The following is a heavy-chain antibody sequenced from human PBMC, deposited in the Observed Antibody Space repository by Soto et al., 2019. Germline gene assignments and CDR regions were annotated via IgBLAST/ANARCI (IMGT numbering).Heavy chain of an antibody. V-gene: IGHV3-30*18. Sequence: GGSLRLSCAASGFTFSSYGMHWVRQAPGKGLEWVAVISYDGSNKYYADSVKGRFTISRDNSKNTPYLQMNSLRAEDTAVYYCAKASYSSGWHVVYWGQGTLVTVSS. D-gene: IGHD6-19*01. CDR1: GFTFSSYG. CDR3: AKASYSSGWHVVY. CDR2: ISYDGSNK. J-gene: IGHJ4*02.